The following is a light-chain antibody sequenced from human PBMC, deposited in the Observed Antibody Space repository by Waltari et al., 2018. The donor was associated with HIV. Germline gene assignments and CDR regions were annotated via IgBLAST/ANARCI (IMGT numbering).Light chain of an antibody. CDR2: EVS. CDR1: RSDVRGYNY. Sequence: QSALTQPASVSGSPGQSITISCTGTRSDVRGYNYVYWYQQHPGKAPKLMIYEVSNRTSGVSNRFSGSKSGNTASLTISGLQAEDEADYYCSSYTSSSTLEVFGGGTKLTVL. J-gene: IGLJ2*01. CDR3: SSYTSSSTLEV. V-gene: IGLV2-14*01.